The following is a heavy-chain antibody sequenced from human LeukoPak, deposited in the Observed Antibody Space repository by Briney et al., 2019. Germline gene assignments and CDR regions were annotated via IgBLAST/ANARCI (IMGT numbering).Heavy chain of an antibody. CDR3: ARDYGSGSYWFDY. Sequence: GGSLRLSCAASGFTFSSYAMSWVRQAPGKGLEWVSAISGSGGSTYYADSVKGRFTISRDNAKNSLYLQMNSLRDEDTAVYYCARDYGSGSYWFDYWGQGTLVTVSS. CDR2: ISGSGGST. J-gene: IGHJ4*02. CDR1: GFTFSSYA. D-gene: IGHD3-10*01. V-gene: IGHV3-23*01.